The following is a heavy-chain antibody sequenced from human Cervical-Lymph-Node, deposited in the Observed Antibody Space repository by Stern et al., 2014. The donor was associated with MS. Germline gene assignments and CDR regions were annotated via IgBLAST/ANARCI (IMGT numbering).Heavy chain of an antibody. Sequence: EVQLVESGAEVKKPGESLKISCKDSGYSFSRYWIGWVRQVPGKGLEWMGIIYPDDSDTSYSAAFQGQVPISADKSINTAYLQWSSLRASDSAIYYCARGGVPFDTGLMAFDYWGQGTLVTVSS. CDR2: IYPDDSDT. J-gene: IGHJ4*02. D-gene: IGHD5-18*01. CDR3: ARGGVPFDTGLMAFDY. V-gene: IGHV5-51*01. CDR1: GYSFSRYW.